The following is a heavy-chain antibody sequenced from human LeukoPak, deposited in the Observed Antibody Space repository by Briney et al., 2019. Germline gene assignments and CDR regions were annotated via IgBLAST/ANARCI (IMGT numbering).Heavy chain of an antibody. CDR3: AQTAPYYYYGMDV. V-gene: IGHV3-33*01. D-gene: IGHD2-21*02. CDR1: GFTFSRYG. Sequence: GGSLRLSCAASGFTFSRYGMHWVRQAPGKGLEWVAVIWFDGSNKYYADSVKGRFTISRDNSKNTQFLQMNSLRAEDTAVYYCAQTAPYYYYGMDVWGQGTTVTVSS. CDR2: IWFDGSNK. J-gene: IGHJ6*02.